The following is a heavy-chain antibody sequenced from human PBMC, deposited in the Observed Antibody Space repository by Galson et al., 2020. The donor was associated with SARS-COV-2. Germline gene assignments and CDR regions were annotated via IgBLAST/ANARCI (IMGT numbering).Heavy chain of an antibody. J-gene: IGHJ2*01. CDR2: IYFSGRT. D-gene: IGHD6-13*01. CDR1: GASISRSANY. V-gene: IGHV4-39*07. CDR3: ATGPAAGGYWYFDL. Sequence: SETLSITCSVSGASISRSANYWGWTRQPPGKGLEWIGSIYFSGRTHYNPSLQSRVTMSVDTSKNQFSLELNSVTAADTAVYYCATGPAAGGYWYFDLWGRGTLVTVSS.